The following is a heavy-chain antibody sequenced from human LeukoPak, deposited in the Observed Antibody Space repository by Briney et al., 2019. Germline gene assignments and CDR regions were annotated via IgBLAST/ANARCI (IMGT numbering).Heavy chain of an antibody. CDR1: GVSINSHY. J-gene: IGHJ5*02. CDR2: IYGSGRT. CDR3: ARRLRQNLFDP. V-gene: IGHV4-4*09. D-gene: IGHD4-17*01. Sequence: SETLSLTCTVSGVSINSHYLNWIRQPPGKGLEWIGYIYGSGRTNYNPSLKSRVTMSVDTSKSQFSLNLNSLTAADTAVYYCARRLRQNLFDPWGQGTLVTVSS.